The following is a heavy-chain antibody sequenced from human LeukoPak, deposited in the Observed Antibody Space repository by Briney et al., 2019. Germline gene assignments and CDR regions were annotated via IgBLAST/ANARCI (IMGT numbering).Heavy chain of an antibody. J-gene: IGHJ4*02. D-gene: IGHD3-3*01. CDR1: GFTFDDYA. Sequence: PGGSLRLSCAASGFTFDDYAMHWVRQAPGKGLEWVSGISWNSGSKGYADSVKGRFTISRDNAKNSLYLQMNSLRAEDTALYYCAKAYDFWSGYPDYWGQGTLVTVSS. CDR3: AKAYDFWSGYPDY. V-gene: IGHV3-9*01. CDR2: ISWNSGSK.